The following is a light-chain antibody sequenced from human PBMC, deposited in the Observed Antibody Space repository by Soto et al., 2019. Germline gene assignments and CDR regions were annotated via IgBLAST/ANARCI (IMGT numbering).Light chain of an antibody. CDR1: SSDVGSFNY. CDR2: EVS. V-gene: IGLV2-8*01. Sequence: QSALTQPPSASGSPGQSVTISCTGTSSDVGSFNYVSWYQQHPGKAPKLMIYEVSKRSSGVPDRFSGSKSGNTASLTVSGLQAEDEADYYCSSYAGSNNWNFGTGTKLTVL. CDR3: SSYAGSNNWN. J-gene: IGLJ1*01.